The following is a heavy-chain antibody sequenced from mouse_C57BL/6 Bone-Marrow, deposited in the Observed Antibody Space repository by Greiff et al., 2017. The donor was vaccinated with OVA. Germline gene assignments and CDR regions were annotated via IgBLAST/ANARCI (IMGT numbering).Heavy chain of an antibody. Sequence: EVKVVESGGGLVKPGGSLKLSCAASGFTFSSYAMSWVRQTPEKRLEWVATISDGGSYTYYPDNVKGRFTISRDNAKNNLYLQMSHLKSEDTAMYYCARDGAGTSYAMDYWGQGTSVTVSS. CDR1: GFTFSSYA. CDR2: ISDGGSYT. D-gene: IGHD4-1*01. V-gene: IGHV5-4*01. J-gene: IGHJ4*01. CDR3: ARDGAGTSYAMDY.